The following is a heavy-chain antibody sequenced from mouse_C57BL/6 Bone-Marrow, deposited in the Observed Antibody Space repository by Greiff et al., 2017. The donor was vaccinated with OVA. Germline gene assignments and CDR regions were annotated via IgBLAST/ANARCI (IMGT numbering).Heavy chain of an antibody. CDR2: IDPETGGT. J-gene: IGHJ4*01. Sequence: VKLQQSGAELVRPGASVTLSCKASGYTFTDYEMHWVKQTPVHGLEWIGAIDPETGGTAYNQKFKGKAILTADKSSSTAYMELRSLTSEDSAVYYCTSPVAMDYWGQGTSVTVSS. CDR1: GYTFTDYE. CDR3: TSPVAMDY. D-gene: IGHD1-1*01. V-gene: IGHV1-15*01.